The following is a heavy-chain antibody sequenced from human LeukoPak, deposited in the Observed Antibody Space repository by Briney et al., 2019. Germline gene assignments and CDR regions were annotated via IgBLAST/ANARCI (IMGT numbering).Heavy chain of an antibody. CDR1: GGSISSSSYY. V-gene: IGHV4-39*02. D-gene: IGHD6-13*01. J-gene: IGHJ4*02. CDR2: MYYSGST. CDR3: ARRIAAPGPRYFDY. Sequence: SETLSLTCTVSGGSISSSSYYWGWIRQPPGKGLEWIGSMYYSGSTYYNPSLKSRVTISVDASKSHFSLKLSSVTAADTAVYYCARRIAAPGPRYFDYWGQGTLVTVSS.